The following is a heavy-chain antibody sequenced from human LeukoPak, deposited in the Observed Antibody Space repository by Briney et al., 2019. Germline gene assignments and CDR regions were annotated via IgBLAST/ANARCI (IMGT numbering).Heavy chain of an antibody. J-gene: IGHJ4*02. CDR3: ARGLRTQGQKPAGY. V-gene: IGHV4-34*01. CDR2: INHSGST. CDR1: GGSLSGYY. Sequence: HPSETLSLTCAVYGGSLSGYYWSWIRQPPGKGLEWIGEINHSGSTNYNPSLKSRVTISVDTSKNQFSLKLSSVTAADTAVYYCARGLRTQGQKPAGYWGQGTQVTVSS.